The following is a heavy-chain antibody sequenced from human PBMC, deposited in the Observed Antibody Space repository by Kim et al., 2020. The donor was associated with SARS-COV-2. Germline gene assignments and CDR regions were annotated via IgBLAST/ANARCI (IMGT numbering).Heavy chain of an antibody. Sequence: SVKVSCKASGDTFNSFTVSWVRQAPGQGLEWVGRFIPILNEADYAQNFQGRVTMSADTFTNTAYMELSSLRPDDTAVYYCEGVVPSTSFDYWGQGTLVTVSS. J-gene: IGHJ4*02. V-gene: IGHV1-69*02. D-gene: IGHD2-15*01. CDR2: FIPILNEA. CDR1: GDTFNSFT. CDR3: EGVVPSTSFDY.